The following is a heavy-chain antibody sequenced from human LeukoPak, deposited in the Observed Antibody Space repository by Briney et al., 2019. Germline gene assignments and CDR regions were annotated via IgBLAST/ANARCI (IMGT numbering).Heavy chain of an antibody. V-gene: IGHV1-2*02. CDR1: GYTFTGYY. Sequence: ASVTVSCTASGYTFTGYYMHWVRQAPGQGLEWMGWINPNSGGTNYAQKFQGRVTMTRDTSISTAYMELSRLRSDDTAVYYCARDLDMHCSSTSCYSYYFDYWGQGTLVTVSS. CDR3: ARDLDMHCSSTSCYSYYFDY. CDR2: INPNSGGT. J-gene: IGHJ4*02. D-gene: IGHD2-2*01.